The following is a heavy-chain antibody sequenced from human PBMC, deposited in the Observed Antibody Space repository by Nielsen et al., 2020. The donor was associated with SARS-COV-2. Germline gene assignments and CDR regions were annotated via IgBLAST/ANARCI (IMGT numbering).Heavy chain of an antibody. CDR1: GFTFSDYY. Sequence: GGSLRLSCTASGFTFSDYYMSWIRQAPGKGLEWVSYISSSSSYTNYADSVKGRFTISRDNAKNSLYLQMNSLRAEDTAVYYCARGGSGWSFDIWGQGTMVTVSS. CDR2: ISSSSSYT. CDR3: ARGGSGWSFDI. V-gene: IGHV3-11*05. D-gene: IGHD6-19*01. J-gene: IGHJ3*02.